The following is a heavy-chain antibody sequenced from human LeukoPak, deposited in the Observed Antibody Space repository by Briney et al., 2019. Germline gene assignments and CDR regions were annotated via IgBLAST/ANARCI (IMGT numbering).Heavy chain of an antibody. J-gene: IGHJ5*02. Sequence: PSQTLSLTCTVSGGSISSYYWSWIRQPPGKGLEWIGYIYYSGSTNYNPSLKSRVTISVDTSKNQFSLKLSSVTAADTAVYYCARGGSGKSFDPWGQGTLVTVSS. CDR1: GGSISSYY. CDR3: ARGGSGKSFDP. CDR2: IYYSGST. D-gene: IGHD3-10*01. V-gene: IGHV4-59*01.